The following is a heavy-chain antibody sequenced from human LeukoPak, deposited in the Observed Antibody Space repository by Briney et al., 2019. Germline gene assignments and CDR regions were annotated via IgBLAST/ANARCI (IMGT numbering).Heavy chain of an antibody. Sequence: GGSLRFSCVASGVSVGNYMSWVRQAPGKGLEWVSLIHGGGSTYYADSVKGRFTISRDTSKDTLYPQMNSLRVEDTAIYFCATGGGYNPEWGQGTLVTVAS. CDR1: GVSVGNY. CDR3: ATGGGYNPE. J-gene: IGHJ4*02. V-gene: IGHV3-53*01. D-gene: IGHD5-24*01. CDR2: IHGGGST.